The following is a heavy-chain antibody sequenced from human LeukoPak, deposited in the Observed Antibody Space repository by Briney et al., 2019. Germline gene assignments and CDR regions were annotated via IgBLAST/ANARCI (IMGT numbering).Heavy chain of an antibody. Sequence: ASVKVSCKASGYTFTSYGISWVRQAPGQGLEGMGWISTYNGNTNYAQKLQGRVTMTTDTSTSTACMELRSLRSDDTAVYYCARDSNQYGSGSHYYVDVWGKGTTVTISS. CDR1: GYTFTSYG. J-gene: IGHJ6*03. V-gene: IGHV1-18*01. D-gene: IGHD3-10*01. CDR2: ISTYNGNT. CDR3: ARDSNQYGSGSHYYVDV.